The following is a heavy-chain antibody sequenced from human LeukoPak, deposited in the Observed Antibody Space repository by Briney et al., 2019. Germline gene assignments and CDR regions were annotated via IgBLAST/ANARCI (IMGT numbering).Heavy chain of an antibody. CDR1: GRDLRGYY. CDR3: VCDIAAGSGFDY. CDR2: INNSGST. D-gene: IGHD6-13*01. V-gene: IGHV4-34*01. Sequence: SETLCVTYGLWGRDLRGYYWLWLRQPPGKGLEWIGEINNSGSTNYNPSLKSRVTISVDTSKNQFSLKLSSVPAADTAVYYWVCDIAAGSGFDYWGQGTLVTVSS. J-gene: IGHJ4*02.